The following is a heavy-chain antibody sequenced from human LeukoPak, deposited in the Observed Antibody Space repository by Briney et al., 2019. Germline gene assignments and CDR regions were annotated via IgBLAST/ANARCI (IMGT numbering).Heavy chain of an antibody. CDR1: GGSISSYY. CDR3: ARRDYYDSTGYYDF. Sequence: SETLSLTCTVSGGSISSYYWSWIRQPPGKGLEWIGYIYYSGSTNYNPSLKSRVTISVDTSKNQFSLKLSSVTAADTAVYYCARRDYYDSTGYYDFWGQGTLVTVSS. V-gene: IGHV4-59*12. J-gene: IGHJ4*02. CDR2: IYYSGST. D-gene: IGHD3-22*01.